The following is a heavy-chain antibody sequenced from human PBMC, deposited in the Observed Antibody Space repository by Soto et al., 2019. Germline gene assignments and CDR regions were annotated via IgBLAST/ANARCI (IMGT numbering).Heavy chain of an antibody. J-gene: IGHJ6*02. CDR1: GFTFSSYW. Sequence: GGSLRLSCAASGFTFSSYWMHWVRQAPGKGLVRVSLTNSNGSRTSYADCVNGRFTISRDNAKNTLYLQMNSLRAEDTAVYYCARDLWPYYGGNFNGMDVWGQGTTVTVSS. CDR2: TNSNGSRT. CDR3: ARDLWPYYGGNFNGMDV. V-gene: IGHV3-74*01. D-gene: IGHD4-17*01.